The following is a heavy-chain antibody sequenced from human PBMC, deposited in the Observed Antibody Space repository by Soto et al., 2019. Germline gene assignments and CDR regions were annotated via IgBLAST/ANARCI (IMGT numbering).Heavy chain of an antibody. D-gene: IGHD3-3*01. V-gene: IGHV3-23*01. J-gene: IGHJ3*01. CDR3: AKDTVGGYSFWSGYYSDGLDV. CDR2: ISGSADGT. Sequence: EVKLLESGGGLAQPGGSLRLSCVGSGFTFDSYAISWVRQAPGERLQWIAAISGSADGTDYAHSVRGRFTISRDNAKKTVDLQMDSVRVEDTAVYFCAKDTVGGYSFWSGYYSDGLDVWGQGTLVSVS. CDR1: GFTFDSYA.